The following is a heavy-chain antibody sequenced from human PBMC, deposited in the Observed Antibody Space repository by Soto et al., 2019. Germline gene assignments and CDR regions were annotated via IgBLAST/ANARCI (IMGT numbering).Heavy chain of an antibody. CDR3: ARXAAPEWLVTLRIHWFDP. D-gene: IGHD6-19*01. V-gene: IGHV3-21*04. Sequence: PGGSLRLSCAASGFSFSRYRMNWVRQAPGKGLEWVSSISSSGKYIHYADSVKGRFTISRDNAKNSLYLQMNSLRTDDTAVYYCARXAAPEWLVTLRIHWFDPWGQGTLVTVSS. J-gene: IGHJ5*02. CDR2: ISSSGKYI. CDR1: GFSFSRYR.